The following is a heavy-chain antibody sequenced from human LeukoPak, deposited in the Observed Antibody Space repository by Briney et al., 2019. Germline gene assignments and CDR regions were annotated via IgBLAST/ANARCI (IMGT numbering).Heavy chain of an antibody. Sequence: NPLETLSLTCAVYGGSFSGYYWSWIRQPPGKGLEWIGEINHSGSTNYNPSLKSRVTISVDTSKNQFSLKLSSVTAADTAVYYCARVRGLHYFDYWGQGTLVTVSS. CDR2: INHSGST. V-gene: IGHV4-34*01. CDR1: GGSFSGYY. D-gene: IGHD4-17*01. J-gene: IGHJ4*02. CDR3: ARVRGLHYFDY.